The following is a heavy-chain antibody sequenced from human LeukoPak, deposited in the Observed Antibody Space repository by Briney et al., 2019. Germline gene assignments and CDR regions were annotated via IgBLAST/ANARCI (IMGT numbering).Heavy chain of an antibody. CDR2: INPNSGGT. CDR3: ARDRGTMVRGVIIRATTWFDP. Sequence: ASVKVSCKASGYPFTTYYMHWVRQAPGQGLEWMGWINPNSGGTNYAQKFQGRVTMTRDTSISTAYMELSRLRSDDTAVYYCARDRGTMVRGVIIRATTWFDPWGQGTLVTVSS. D-gene: IGHD3-10*01. V-gene: IGHV1-2*02. CDR1: GYPFTTYY. J-gene: IGHJ5*02.